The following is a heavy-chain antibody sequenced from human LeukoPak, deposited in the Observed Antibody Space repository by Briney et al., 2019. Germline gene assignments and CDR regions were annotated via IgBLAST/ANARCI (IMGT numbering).Heavy chain of an antibody. CDR1: GGSFSGYY. D-gene: IGHD5-18*01. J-gene: IGHJ4*02. CDR3: ARGGVGYSYGQGSYYFDY. Sequence: SETLSLTCAVYGGSFSGYYWSWIRQPPGKGLEWIGEINHSGSTNYNPSLKSRVTISVDTSKNQFSLKLRSVTAADTAVYYCARGGVGYSYGQGSYYFDYWGQGTLVTVSS. CDR2: INHSGST. V-gene: IGHV4-34*01.